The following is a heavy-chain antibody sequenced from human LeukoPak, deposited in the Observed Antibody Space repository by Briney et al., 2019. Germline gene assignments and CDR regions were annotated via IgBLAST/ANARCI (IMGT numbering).Heavy chain of an antibody. D-gene: IGHD4-17*01. CDR3: ARGVKDGDPEYFDL. J-gene: IGHJ2*01. V-gene: IGHV3-48*03. CDR1: GFTFSSYE. Sequence: GGSLRLSCAASGFTFSSYEMNWVRQAPGKGLEWVSYISSSGSTIYYADSVKGRFTISRGNAKNSLYLQMNSLRAEDTAVYYCARGVKDGDPEYFDLWGRGTLVTVSS. CDR2: ISSSGSTI.